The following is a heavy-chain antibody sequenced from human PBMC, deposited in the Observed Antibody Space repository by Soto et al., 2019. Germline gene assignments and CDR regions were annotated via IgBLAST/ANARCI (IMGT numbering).Heavy chain of an antibody. V-gene: IGHV4-30-4*01. CDR2: IYHTGST. CDR3: AGIQSKRLSGLDP. J-gene: IGHJ5*02. CDR1: GGSMSRGDYY. D-gene: IGHD5-18*01. Sequence: SETLSLTCTVSGGSMSRGDYYWSWIRQPPGKGLEWIGFIYHTGSTYYSPSLKNRVAISVDTSKNQFSLKLSSVTAADTAVYYCAGIQSKRLSGLDPWGQGTLVTVSS.